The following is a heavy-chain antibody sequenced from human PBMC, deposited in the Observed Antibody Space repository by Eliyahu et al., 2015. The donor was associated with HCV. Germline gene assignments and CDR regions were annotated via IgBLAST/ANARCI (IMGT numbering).Heavy chain of an antibody. CDR3: ARKLRGYSYGSGGMDV. CDR2: INPNSGGT. V-gene: IGHV1-2*04. Sequence: QVQLVQSGAEVKKPGASVKVSCKXSGYTFTXXXMHWXRQAPGQGLEWMGWINPNSGGTNYAQKFQGWVTMTRDTSISTAYMELSRLRSDDTAVYYCARKLRGYSYGSGGMDVWGQGTTVTVSS. CDR1: GYTFTXXX. J-gene: IGHJ6*02. D-gene: IGHD5-18*01.